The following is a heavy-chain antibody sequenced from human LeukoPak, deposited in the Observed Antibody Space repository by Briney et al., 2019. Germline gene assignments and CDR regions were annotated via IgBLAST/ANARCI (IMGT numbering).Heavy chain of an antibody. J-gene: IGHJ4*02. CDR1: GFTFSSYW. CDR2: IKQDGSEK. Sequence: GGSLRLSCAASGFTFSSYWMSWVRQAPGKGLEWVANIKQDGSEKYYVDSVKGRFTISRDNAKNSLYLQMNSLRAEDTAVYYCAKALGSALVRGVMDYWGQGTPVTVSS. V-gene: IGHV3-7*01. D-gene: IGHD3-10*01. CDR3: AKALGSALVRGVMDY.